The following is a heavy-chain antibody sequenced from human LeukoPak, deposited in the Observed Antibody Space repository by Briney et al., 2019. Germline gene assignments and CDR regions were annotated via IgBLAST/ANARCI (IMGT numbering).Heavy chain of an antibody. V-gene: IGHV3-21*01. J-gene: IGHJ4*02. CDR1: GFTFSSYS. D-gene: IGHD2-8*01. CDR2: ISSSSSYI. Sequence: GGSLRLSCAASGFTFSSYSMNWVRQAPGKGLEWVSSISSSSSYIYYADSVKGRFTISRDNAKNSLYLQMNSLRAEDTAVYYCARAGGPRYCTNGVCPTPFDYWGQGTLVTVSS. CDR3: ARAGGPRYCTNGVCPTPFDY.